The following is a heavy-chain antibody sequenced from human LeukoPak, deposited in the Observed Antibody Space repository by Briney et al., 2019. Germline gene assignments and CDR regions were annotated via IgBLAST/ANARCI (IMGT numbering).Heavy chain of an antibody. CDR2: ISSSGSTI. J-gene: IGHJ4*02. D-gene: IGHD5-12*01. CDR1: GFTFSSYE. V-gene: IGHV3-48*03. Sequence: QPGGSLRLSCAASGFTFSSYEMNWVRQAPGKGLEWVSYISSSGSTIYYADSVKGRFTISRDNAKNSLYLQMNNLRVDDTAIYYCAKGAYDCLEIGYFDSWGQGTLVTVSS. CDR3: AKGAYDCLEIGYFDS.